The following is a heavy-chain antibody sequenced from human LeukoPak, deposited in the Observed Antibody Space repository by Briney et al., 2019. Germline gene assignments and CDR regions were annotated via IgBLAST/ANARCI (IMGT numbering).Heavy chain of an antibody. CDR2: IIPIFGTA. J-gene: IGHJ4*02. CDR1: GEDLNNYL. V-gene: IGHV1-69*05. D-gene: IGHD6-13*01. CDR3: AREAAAGTRCFDY. Sequence: SVKVSCKSSGEDLNNYLITWVRQAPGQGLEWMGGIIPIFGTANYAQKFQGRVTITTDESTSTAYMELSSLRSEDTAVYYCAREAAAGTRCFDYWGQGTLVTVSS.